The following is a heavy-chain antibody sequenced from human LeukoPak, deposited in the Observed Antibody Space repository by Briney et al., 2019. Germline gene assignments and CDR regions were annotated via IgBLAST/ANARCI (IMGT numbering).Heavy chain of an antibody. Sequence: PGRSLSLSCAASGFTFSSYGMHWVRQAPGKGLEWVAVIWYDGSNKYYADSVKGRFTISRDNSKNTLYLQMNSLRAEDTAVYYCARDKLGRGVITATIDYWGQGTLVTVSS. D-gene: IGHD3-10*01. CDR3: ARDKLGRGVITATIDY. CDR2: IWYDGSNK. V-gene: IGHV3-33*01. J-gene: IGHJ4*02. CDR1: GFTFSSYG.